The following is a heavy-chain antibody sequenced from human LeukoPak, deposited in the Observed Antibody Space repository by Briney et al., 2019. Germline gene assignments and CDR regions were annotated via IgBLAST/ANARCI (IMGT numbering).Heavy chain of an antibody. Sequence: SETLSLTCTVSGYSISSGYYWGWNRQPPGKGLEWIGSMYHSGSTYYNPSLKSRVTISVDTSKNQFSLKLSSVTAADTAVYYCARALAYSGSYSDYWGQGTLVTVSS. J-gene: IGHJ4*02. D-gene: IGHD1-26*01. CDR1: GYSISSGYY. V-gene: IGHV4-38-2*02. CDR2: MYHSGST. CDR3: ARALAYSGSYSDY.